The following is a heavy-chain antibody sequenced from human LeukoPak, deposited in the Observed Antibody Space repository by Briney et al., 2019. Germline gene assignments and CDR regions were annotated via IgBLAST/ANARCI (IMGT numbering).Heavy chain of an antibody. Sequence: ASVKVSCKASGYTFTSYGISWVRQAPGQGLEWMGWISAYNGSTNYAQKLQGRVTMTTDTSTSTAYMELRSLRSDDTAVYYCARDIQTSGSYPLGFDYWGQGTLVTVSS. D-gene: IGHD1-26*01. J-gene: IGHJ4*02. CDR1: GYTFTSYG. V-gene: IGHV1-18*01. CDR2: ISAYNGST. CDR3: ARDIQTSGSYPLGFDY.